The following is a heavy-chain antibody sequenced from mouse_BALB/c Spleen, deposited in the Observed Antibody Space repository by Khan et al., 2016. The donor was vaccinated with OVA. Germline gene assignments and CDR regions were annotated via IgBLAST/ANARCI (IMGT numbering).Heavy chain of an antibody. Sequence: VRLQQSGPDLVKPGASVKISCKASGYSFTASYMNWVKLSPGKSLECIGRINPNTDNTNYNQKFKGKAILTVATSSSTAYMELRSLTSEESVFDFCARGYDFFAYWGQGTLVTVSA. J-gene: IGHJ3*01. V-gene: IGHV1-26*01. CDR3: ARGYDFFAY. CDR1: GYSFTASY. D-gene: IGHD2-14*01. CDR2: INPNTDNT.